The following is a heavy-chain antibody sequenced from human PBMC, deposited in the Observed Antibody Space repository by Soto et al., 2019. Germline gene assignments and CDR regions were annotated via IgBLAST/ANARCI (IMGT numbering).Heavy chain of an antibody. Sequence: EVQLVESGGGLVQPGRSLRLSCAASGFTFDDYAMHWVRQAPGKGLEWVSGITWNSGSIGYADSVKGRFTISRDNAKNSLYLQMNSRRAEDTALYYCAKDRPKYSSSPLNSSPLNYFDYWGQGTLVTVSS. D-gene: IGHD6-6*01. CDR3: AKDRPKYSSSPLNSSPLNYFDY. J-gene: IGHJ4*02. V-gene: IGHV3-9*01. CDR1: GFTFDDYA. CDR2: ITWNSGSI.